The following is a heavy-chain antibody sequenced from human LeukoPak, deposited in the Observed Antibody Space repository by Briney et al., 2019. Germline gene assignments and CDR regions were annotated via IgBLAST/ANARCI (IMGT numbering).Heavy chain of an antibody. CDR1: GGSIRSYY. V-gene: IGHV4-59*12. CDR3: ARWEIQLWSIDY. Sequence: PSETLSLTCTVSGGSIRSYYWSWIRQSPGKGLEWIGYIYYSGSTNYNPSLKSRVTISVDTSKNQFSLKLSSVTAADTAVYYCARWEIQLWSIDYWGQGTLVTVSS. CDR2: IYYSGST. D-gene: IGHD5-18*01. J-gene: IGHJ4*02.